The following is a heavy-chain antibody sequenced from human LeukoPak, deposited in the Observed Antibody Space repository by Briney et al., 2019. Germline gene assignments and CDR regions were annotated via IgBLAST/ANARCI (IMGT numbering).Heavy chain of an antibody. CDR2: ISAYNGNT. Sequence: EASVKVSCKASGYTFTSYGISWVRQAPGQGLEWMGWISAYNGNTNYAQKLQGRVTMTTDTSTSTAYMELRSLRSDDTAVYYCARDKLRITMVRGVPTATHDYWGQGTLVTVSS. D-gene: IGHD3-10*01. J-gene: IGHJ4*02. CDR3: ARDKLRITMVRGVPTATHDY. CDR1: GYTFTSYG. V-gene: IGHV1-18*01.